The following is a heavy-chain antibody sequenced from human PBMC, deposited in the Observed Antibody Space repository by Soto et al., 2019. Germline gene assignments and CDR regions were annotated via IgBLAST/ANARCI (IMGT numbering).Heavy chain of an antibody. CDR1: GGTFRSYA. CDR2: IIPIFGPA. CDR3: ASVWAAGTRWFDP. D-gene: IGHD6-13*01. Sequence: QVQLVQSGAEVKKPGSSVKVSCKASGGTFRSYAFSWVRQAPGQGLEWMGGIIPIFGPANYAQNFQGRVTITADKSTSTAYMELSSLRSEDTAVYYCASVWAAGTRWFDPWGQGTLVTVSS. V-gene: IGHV1-69*06. J-gene: IGHJ5*02.